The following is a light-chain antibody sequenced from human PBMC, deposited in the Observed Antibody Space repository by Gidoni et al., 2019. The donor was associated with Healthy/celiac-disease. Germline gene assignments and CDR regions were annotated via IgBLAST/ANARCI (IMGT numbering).Light chain of an antibody. Sequence: SYELTQPPSVSVSPGQTDRITCSGDKLGDKYACWYQQKPGPSPVLVIYQDSKRPSGIPERFSGSNSGNTATLTISGTQAMDEADYYCQAWDSSTVVFGGGTKLTVL. CDR3: QAWDSSTVV. CDR1: KLGDKY. V-gene: IGLV3-1*01. J-gene: IGLJ2*01. CDR2: QDS.